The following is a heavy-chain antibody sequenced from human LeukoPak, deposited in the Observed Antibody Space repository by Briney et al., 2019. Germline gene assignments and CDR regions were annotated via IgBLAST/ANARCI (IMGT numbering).Heavy chain of an antibody. D-gene: IGHD2-2*01. J-gene: IGHJ4*02. Sequence: GGSLRLSCAASGFTFSSYGMHWVRQAPGMGLEWVAVISYDGSNKYYADSVKGRFTISRDNSKNTLYLQMNSLRAEDTAVYYCARDIVVVPEEYYFDYWGQGTLVTVSS. CDR1: GFTFSSYG. CDR3: ARDIVVVPEEYYFDY. CDR2: ISYDGSNK. V-gene: IGHV3-30*03.